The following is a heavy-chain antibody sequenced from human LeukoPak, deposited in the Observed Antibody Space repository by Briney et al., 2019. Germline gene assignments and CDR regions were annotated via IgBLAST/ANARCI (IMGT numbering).Heavy chain of an antibody. CDR2: NHNGNVN. CDR3: ARGRPHGNDY. J-gene: IGHJ4*02. Sequence: NHNGNVNYYVDSVKGRFTISRDNAKNSLYLQMSNLRAEDTAVYYCARGRPHGNDYWGQGTLVTVSS. D-gene: IGHD4-23*01. V-gene: IGHV3-7*01.